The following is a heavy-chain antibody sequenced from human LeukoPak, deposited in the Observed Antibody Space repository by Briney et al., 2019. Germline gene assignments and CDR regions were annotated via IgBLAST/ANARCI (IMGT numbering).Heavy chain of an antibody. CDR3: ARGDYDILTGRPPAYYYYGMDV. CDR1: GFTFSSYW. D-gene: IGHD3-9*01. Sequence: GGSLRLSCAASGFTFSSYWMHWVRQAPGERLVCVSRINSDGSSTSYADSVKGRFTISRDNAKNKLYLQMNSLRAEDTAVYYCARGDYDILTGRPPAYYYYGMDVWGQGTTVTVSS. J-gene: IGHJ6*02. CDR2: INSDGSST. V-gene: IGHV3-74*01.